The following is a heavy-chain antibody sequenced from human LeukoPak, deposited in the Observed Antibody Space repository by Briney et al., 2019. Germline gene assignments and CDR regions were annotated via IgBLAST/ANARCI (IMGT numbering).Heavy chain of an antibody. CDR2: INQDGGEE. CDR3: ARASTPYHSSYYSPFDY. V-gene: IGHV3-7*01. CDR1: GFTFSTYW. J-gene: IGHJ4*02. D-gene: IGHD3-22*01. Sequence: PGGSLRLSRAASGFTFSTYWMSWVRQAPGKGLEWVANINQDGGEEYYVDSVKGRFTISRDNAKNSLYLQMNSLRAEDTAVYFCARASTPYHSSYYSPFDYWGQGTLVTVSS.